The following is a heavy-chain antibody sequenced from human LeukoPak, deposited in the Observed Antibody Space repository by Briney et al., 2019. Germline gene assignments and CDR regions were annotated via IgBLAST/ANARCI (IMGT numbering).Heavy chain of an antibody. CDR3: ARRAYCGGDCFNFDY. D-gene: IGHD2-21*02. Sequence: GESLKISCKGSGYTFNDYWIGWVRQMPGKGLEWMGIIYPGDSDTRYSPSFQGQVTISADKSISTAYLQWSSLKASDTAMYYCARRAYCGGDCFNFDYWGQGTLVTVSS. V-gene: IGHV5-51*01. CDR1: GYTFNDYW. CDR2: IYPGDSDT. J-gene: IGHJ4*02.